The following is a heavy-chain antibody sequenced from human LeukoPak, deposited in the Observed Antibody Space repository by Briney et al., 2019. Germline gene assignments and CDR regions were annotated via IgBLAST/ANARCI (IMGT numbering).Heavy chain of an antibody. J-gene: IGHJ4*02. CDR3: AKGGDGYNYPDS. CDR1: GFTFSSYG. Sequence: GGSLRLSCAASGFTFSSYGTHWVRQAPGKGLEWVAVISYDGSNKYYADSVKGRFTISRDNSKNTLYLQMNSLRAEDTAVYYCAKGGDGYNYPDSWGQGTLVTVSS. CDR2: ISYDGSNK. D-gene: IGHD5-24*01. V-gene: IGHV3-30*18.